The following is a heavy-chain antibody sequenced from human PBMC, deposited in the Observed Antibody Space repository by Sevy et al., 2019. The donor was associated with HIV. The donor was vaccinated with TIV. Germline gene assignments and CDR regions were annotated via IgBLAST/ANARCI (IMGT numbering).Heavy chain of an antibody. D-gene: IGHD3-10*01. CDR1: GYSFTRYW. CDR3: ARGYYGSGSYYNNFFDY. J-gene: IGHJ4*02. Sequence: GESLKISCEGSGYSFTRYWIGWVRQMPGKGLEWMGIIYPGDSDTRYSPSFQGQVTISAVKSIRTAYLQWRSLKASDTAMYFCARGYYGSGSYYNNFFDYWGQGTLVTVSS. CDR2: IYPGDSDT. V-gene: IGHV5-51*01.